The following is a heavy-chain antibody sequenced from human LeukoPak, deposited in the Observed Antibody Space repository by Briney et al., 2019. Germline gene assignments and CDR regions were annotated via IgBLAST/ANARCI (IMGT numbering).Heavy chain of an antibody. Sequence: GGSRRLSCAASGFTFSRYEMNWVRQAPGKGLEWLSYISSSGSTMYYADSVKGRITISRDNAKNSLYLQMNSLRAEDTAVYYCARVLAGATYFDYWGEGTLVTVSS. CDR3: ARVLAGATYFDY. V-gene: IGHV3-48*03. CDR1: GFTFSRYE. D-gene: IGHD1-26*01. CDR2: ISSSGSTM. J-gene: IGHJ4*01.